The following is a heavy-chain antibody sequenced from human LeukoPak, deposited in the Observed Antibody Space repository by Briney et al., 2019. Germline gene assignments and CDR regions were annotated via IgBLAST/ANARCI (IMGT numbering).Heavy chain of an antibody. CDR3: ARWGTYSSSWLGAFDI. J-gene: IGHJ3*02. D-gene: IGHD6-13*01. CDR2: IKQDGSEK. V-gene: IGHV3-7*05. CDR1: GFTFISFW. Sequence: GGPLRLSCAASGFTFISFWMSWVRQAPGKGLEWVANIKQDGSEKYYVDSVKGRFTISRDNAKNSLYLQMNSLRAEDTAVYYCARWGTYSSSWLGAFDIWGQGTMVTVSS.